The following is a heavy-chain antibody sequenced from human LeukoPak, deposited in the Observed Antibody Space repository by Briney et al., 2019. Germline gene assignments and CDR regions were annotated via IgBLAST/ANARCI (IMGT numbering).Heavy chain of an antibody. D-gene: IGHD3-22*01. CDR3: AKASVVVITTGDFDY. CDR1: GFTFDDYA. Sequence: SGGSLRLSCAAPGFTFDDYAMHWVRQAPGKGLEWVSGISWNSGSIGYADSVKGRFTISRDNAKNSLYLQMNSLRAEDTALYYCAKASVVVITTGDFDYWGQGTLVTVSS. CDR2: ISWNSGSI. V-gene: IGHV3-9*01. J-gene: IGHJ4*02.